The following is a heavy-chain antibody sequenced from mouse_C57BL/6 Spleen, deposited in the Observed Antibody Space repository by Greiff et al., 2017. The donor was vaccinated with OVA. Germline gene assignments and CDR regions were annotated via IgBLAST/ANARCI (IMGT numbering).Heavy chain of an antibody. V-gene: IGHV1-26*01. D-gene: IGHD2-4*01. CDR1: GYTFTDYY. CDR3: AKGGPMITTYYAMDY. J-gene: IGHJ4*01. Sequence: EVQLQQSGPELVKPGASVKISCKASGYTFTDYYMNWVKQSHGKSLEWIGDINPNNGGTSYNQKFKGKATLTVDKSSSTAYMELRSLTSEDSAVYYCAKGGPMITTYYAMDYWGQGTSVTVSS. CDR2: INPNNGGT.